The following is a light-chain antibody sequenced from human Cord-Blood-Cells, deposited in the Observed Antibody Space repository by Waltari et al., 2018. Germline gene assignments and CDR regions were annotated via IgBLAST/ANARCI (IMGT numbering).Light chain of an antibody. CDR2: EVS. V-gene: IGLV2-8*01. J-gene: IGLJ1*01. Sequence: QSALTQPPSASGSPGQSVTIPCTGTSRDVGGYNYVSWYQQHSGKAPKLMIYEVSKRPSGVPDRFSGSKSGNTASLTVSGLQAEDEADYYCSSYAGSNNYVFGTGTKVTVL. CDR3: SSYAGSNNYV. CDR1: SRDVGGYNY.